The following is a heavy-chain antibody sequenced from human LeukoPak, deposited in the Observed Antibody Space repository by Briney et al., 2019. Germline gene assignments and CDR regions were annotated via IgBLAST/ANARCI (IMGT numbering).Heavy chain of an antibody. CDR1: GFSLSTSGMC. Sequence: SGPALVKPTQTLTLTCTFSGFSLSTSGMCVSWIRQPPGKALEWLARIDWDDDKYYSTSLKTRLTISKDTSKNQVVLTMTNMDPVDAATYYCARIRDPAYSSGWYDDYWGQGTLVTVSS. CDR3: ARIRDPAYSSGWYDDY. J-gene: IGHJ4*02. CDR2: IDWDDDK. D-gene: IGHD6-13*01. V-gene: IGHV2-70*11.